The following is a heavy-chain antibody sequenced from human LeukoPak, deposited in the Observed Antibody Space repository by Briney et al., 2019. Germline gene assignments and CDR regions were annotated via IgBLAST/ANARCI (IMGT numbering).Heavy chain of an antibody. V-gene: IGHV1-2*02. CDR2: INPNSGGT. CDR1: GYTFTGYY. D-gene: IGHD4-17*01. Sequence: GASVKVSCKASGYTFTGYYMHWVRQAPGQGLEWMGWINPNSGGTNYAQKFQGRVTMTRDTSISTAYMELSRLRSDDTAVYYCARVLNTVTGNWFDPWGQGTLVTVSS. J-gene: IGHJ5*02. CDR3: ARVLNTVTGNWFDP.